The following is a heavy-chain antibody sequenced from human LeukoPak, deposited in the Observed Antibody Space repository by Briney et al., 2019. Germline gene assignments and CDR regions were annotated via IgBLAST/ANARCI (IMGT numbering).Heavy chain of an antibody. V-gene: IGHV3-23*01. CDR3: AKDANYLDSSGYFIPFDY. CDR2: ISGNGLQT. Sequence: GGSLRLSCSASGFTFSRFAMTWVRHLPGKGLKWVSTISGNGLQTFYADSVKGRFSVSRDNSVNIVYLQMDSLRADDSALYSCAKDANYLDSSGYFIPFDYWGPGTLVTVAS. J-gene: IGHJ4*02. D-gene: IGHD3-22*01. CDR1: GFTFSRFA.